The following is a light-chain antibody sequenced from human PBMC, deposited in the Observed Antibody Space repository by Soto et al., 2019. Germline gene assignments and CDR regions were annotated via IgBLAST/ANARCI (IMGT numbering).Light chain of an antibody. CDR1: QDISNY. Sequence: DIQVTQSPPTLSASVGDRVTITCQASQDISNYLNWYQQKPGKAPKLLIYDASNLETGVPSRFSGSGSGTDFTFTISSLQPEDIATYYCQQYDNLPITFGQGTQLEIK. CDR2: DAS. V-gene: IGKV1-33*01. CDR3: QQYDNLPIT. J-gene: IGKJ5*01.